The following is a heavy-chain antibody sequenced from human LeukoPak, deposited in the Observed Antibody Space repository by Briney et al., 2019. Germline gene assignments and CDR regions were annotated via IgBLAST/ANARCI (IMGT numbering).Heavy chain of an antibody. Sequence: HAGRSLRLSCVASGFTFHDYAIHWVRQAPGKGLEWVACITWNGNYIGYADSVKGRFTISRDNAKNSLYLQMNSLRGEDTAFYYCVKTAGDRTFDYWGQGTLVTVSS. CDR1: GFTFHDYA. CDR3: VKTAGDRTFDY. CDR2: ITWNGNYI. J-gene: IGHJ4*02. V-gene: IGHV3-9*01.